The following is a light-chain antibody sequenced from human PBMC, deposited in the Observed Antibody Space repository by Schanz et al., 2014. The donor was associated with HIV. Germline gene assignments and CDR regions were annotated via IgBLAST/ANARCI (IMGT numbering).Light chain of an antibody. V-gene: IGLV1-44*01. CDR3: AAWDDSLNGWV. J-gene: IGLJ3*02. Sequence: QSVLTQPPSASGTPGQRVTISCSGSSSNIGSNSVYWYQQLPGTAPKLLVHGNNQRPSGVPDQFSVSKSGTSASLAISGLQSEDEADYYCAAWDDSLNGWVFGGGTKLTVL. CDR1: SSNIGSNS. CDR2: GNN.